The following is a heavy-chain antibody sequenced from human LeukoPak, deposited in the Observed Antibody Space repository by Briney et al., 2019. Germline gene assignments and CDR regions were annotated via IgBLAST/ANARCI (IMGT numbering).Heavy chain of an antibody. CDR1: GGTFNRDA. CDR3: ATSSSTWYVA. V-gene: IGHV1-69*04. D-gene: IGHD2-2*01. J-gene: IGHJ5*02. CDR2: VLPIIGVA. Sequence: SVKVSCKASGGTFNRDAVHWVRQSPGQGLEWMGRVLPIIGVANYEQKFQGRVTVIADKSTSTVYLDLSNLRSEDTAVYYCATSSSTWYVAWGQGTLVTVSS.